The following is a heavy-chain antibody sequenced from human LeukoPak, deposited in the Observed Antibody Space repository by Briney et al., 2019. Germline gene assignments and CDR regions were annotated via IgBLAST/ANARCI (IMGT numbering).Heavy chain of an antibody. Sequence: ASVKVSCKASGYTFTSYGISWVRQAPGQGLEWMGWISAYNGNTNYAQKLQGRVTITTDESTSTAYMELSSLRSEDTAVYYCARGSSTTHSPYFDYWGQGTLVTVSS. D-gene: IGHD6-13*01. CDR1: GYTFTSYG. CDR2: ISAYNGNT. CDR3: ARGSSTTHSPYFDY. V-gene: IGHV1-18*01. J-gene: IGHJ4*02.